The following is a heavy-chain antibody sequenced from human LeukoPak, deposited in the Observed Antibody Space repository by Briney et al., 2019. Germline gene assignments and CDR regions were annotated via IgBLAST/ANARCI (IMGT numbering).Heavy chain of an antibody. CDR3: APNRAFDI. Sequence: GGSLRLSCTASGFTFRTYAMNWVRQAPGKGLEWVSAISGGGGSTYYADSVKGRFTISRDNSKNTLYLQMNSLRAEDTAVYYCAPNRAFDIWGQGTMVTVSS. J-gene: IGHJ3*02. V-gene: IGHV3-23*01. CDR2: ISGGGGST. D-gene: IGHD2/OR15-2a*01. CDR1: GFTFRTYA.